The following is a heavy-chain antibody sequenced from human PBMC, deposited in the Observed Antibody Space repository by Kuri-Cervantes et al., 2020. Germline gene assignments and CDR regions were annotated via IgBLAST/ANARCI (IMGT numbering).Heavy chain of an antibody. V-gene: IGHV4-59*12. CDR3: ARGSGSANLDY. CDR2: IYYSGST. CDR1: GGSISSYY. J-gene: IGHJ4*02. Sequence: SETLSLTCTVSGGSISSYYWSWIRQPPGKGLEWIGYIYYSGSTNYNPPLKSRVTISVDTSKNQFSLKLSSVTAADTAVYYCARGSGSANLDYWGQGTLVTVSS. D-gene: IGHD1-26*01.